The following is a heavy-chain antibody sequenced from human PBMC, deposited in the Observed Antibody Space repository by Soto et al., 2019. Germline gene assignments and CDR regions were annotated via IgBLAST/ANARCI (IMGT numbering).Heavy chain of an antibody. CDR3: ARVRCSGGSCYSPYYYYGMDV. V-gene: IGHV3-23*01. J-gene: IGHJ6*02. Sequence: GGSLRLSCAASGFTFSSYVMSWVRQAPGKGLEWVSAISGSGGSTYYADSVKGRFTISRDNSKNTLYLQMNSLRAEDTAVYYCARVRCSGGSCYSPYYYYGMDVWGQGTTVTVSS. D-gene: IGHD2-15*01. CDR2: ISGSGGST. CDR1: GFTFSSYV.